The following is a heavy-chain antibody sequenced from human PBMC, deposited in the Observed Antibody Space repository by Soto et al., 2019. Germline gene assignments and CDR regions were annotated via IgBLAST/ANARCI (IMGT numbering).Heavy chain of an antibody. CDR1: GGSISSGDY. Sequence: PSETLSLTSTVSGGSISSGDYWSWIRQPPGKGLEWIGYTANTNYNPSLMGRVTISVDTSKNQFSLKLTSVTAADTAVYYCARHGREDSRGFYSWFDPWGQGALVTVSS. CDR3: ARHGREDSRGFYSWFDP. D-gene: IGHD3-22*01. V-gene: IGHV4-59*08. J-gene: IGHJ5*02. CDR2: TANT.